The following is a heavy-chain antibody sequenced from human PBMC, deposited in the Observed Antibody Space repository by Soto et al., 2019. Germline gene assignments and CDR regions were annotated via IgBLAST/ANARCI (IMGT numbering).Heavy chain of an antibody. V-gene: IGHV3-33*01. Sequence: GGSLRLSCAASGFTFSSYGMHWVRQAPGKGLEWVAVIWYDGSNKYYADSVKGRFTISRDNSKNTLYLQMNSLRAEDTAVYYCARDRDYGDYVGGQLIFDYWGQGTLVTVSS. CDR2: IWYDGSNK. J-gene: IGHJ4*02. CDR3: ARDRDYGDYVGGQLIFDY. CDR1: GFTFSSYG. D-gene: IGHD4-17*01.